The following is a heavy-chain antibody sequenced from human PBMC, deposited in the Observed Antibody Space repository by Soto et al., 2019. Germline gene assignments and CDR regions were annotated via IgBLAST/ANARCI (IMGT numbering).Heavy chain of an antibody. CDR1: GFTFSSYA. Sequence: PGGSLRLSCAASGFTFSSYAMTWVRQAPGTELEWVSGMSGSGGSTYYADSVKGRFTISRDNSKNTLYVQMNSLRAEDTAVYYCAKVSYSNPQFFYGLDVWGQGTTVTVSS. J-gene: IGHJ6*02. CDR2: MSGSGGST. D-gene: IGHD6-13*01. V-gene: IGHV3-23*01. CDR3: AKVSYSNPQFFYGLDV.